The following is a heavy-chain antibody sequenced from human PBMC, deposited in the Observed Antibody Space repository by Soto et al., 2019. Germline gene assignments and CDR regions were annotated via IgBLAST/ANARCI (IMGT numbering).Heavy chain of an antibody. D-gene: IGHD3-22*01. CDR1: GYTLTRYD. CDR3: TTDSYTTMKVVRFDY. CDR2: MNPNSGNT. V-gene: IGHV1-8*01. J-gene: IGHJ4*01. Sequence: GASMKVSRKTSGYTLTRYDIHWVRQATGQGLEWMGWMNPNSGNTGYAQKFQGRVSMTRNTSISTAYMELSSLKTEDTAVYYCTTDSYTTMKVVRFDYWGHGTLVTVSS.